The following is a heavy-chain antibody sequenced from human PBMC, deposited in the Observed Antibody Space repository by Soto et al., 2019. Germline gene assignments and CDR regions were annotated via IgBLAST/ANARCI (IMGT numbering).Heavy chain of an antibody. CDR1: GFSFRNYA. D-gene: IGHD6-13*01. Sequence: GGCLGLSCAASGFSFRNYAMHWVRQAPGKGLEWVSTIKDSGDSTYYLDSVRGRFTISRDYSRNTLYLQMTSLRAEDTALYHCVKGGASYTSCWYANWGQGILVTVSS. J-gene: IGHJ4*02. V-gene: IGHV3-23*01. CDR3: VKGGASYTSCWYAN. CDR2: IKDSGDST.